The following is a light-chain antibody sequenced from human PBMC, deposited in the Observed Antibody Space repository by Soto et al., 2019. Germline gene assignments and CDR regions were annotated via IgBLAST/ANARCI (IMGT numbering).Light chain of an antibody. CDR1: QSILYSPNNKNY. Sequence: DIVMTQSPDSLAVSLGERATINCKSSQSILYSPNNKNYLAWYQQKPGQPPKLLIYWASTRESGVPDRFSGSGSGTEFTLTISSPQAEDVAVYYCQQYYNAPQNFGQGTKVEIK. CDR3: QQYYNAPQN. CDR2: WAS. V-gene: IGKV4-1*01. J-gene: IGKJ1*01.